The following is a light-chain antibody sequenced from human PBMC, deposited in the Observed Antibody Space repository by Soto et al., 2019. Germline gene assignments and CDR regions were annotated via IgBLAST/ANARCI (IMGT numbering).Light chain of an antibody. CDR3: QSYDSSLSGYV. V-gene: IGLV1-40*01. J-gene: IGLJ1*01. Sequence: QSVLTQPPSVSGAPGQRVTISCTGSSSNIGAGYDVHWYQQLPGTAPKLLIYGNSNRPSGALDRFSGSKSGTSASLAITGLQAEDEADYYCQSYDSSLSGYVFGTGTKVTVL. CDR1: SSNIGAGYD. CDR2: GNS.